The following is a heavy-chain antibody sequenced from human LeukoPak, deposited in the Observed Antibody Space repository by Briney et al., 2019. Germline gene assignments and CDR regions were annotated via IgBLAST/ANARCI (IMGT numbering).Heavy chain of an antibody. D-gene: IGHD3-10*01. CDR1: GFTFSSYA. CDR3: ARGPLQTEETSGGLDY. CDR2: ISGSGGST. Sequence: GGSLRLTCAASGFTFSSYAVSWVRQAPGKGLEWVSTISGSGGSTYYAVSVKGRFTISRDNSKNTLYLQMNSLRAEDTAVYYCARGPLQTEETSGGLDYWGQGTLVTVSS. J-gene: IGHJ4*02. V-gene: IGHV3-23*01.